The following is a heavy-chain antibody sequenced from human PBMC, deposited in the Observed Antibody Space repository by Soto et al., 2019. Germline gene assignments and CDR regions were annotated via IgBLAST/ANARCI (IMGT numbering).Heavy chain of an antibody. Sequence: GGSLRLSCAASGFTFSSYAMSWVRQAPGKGLEWVSAISGSGGSTYYADSVEGRFTISRDNSKNTLYLQMNSLRAEDTAVYYCAKGVAYYYDSSGPYWGQGTLVTVSS. CDR3: AKGVAYYYDSSGPY. CDR2: ISGSGGST. V-gene: IGHV3-23*01. J-gene: IGHJ4*02. D-gene: IGHD3-22*01. CDR1: GFTFSSYA.